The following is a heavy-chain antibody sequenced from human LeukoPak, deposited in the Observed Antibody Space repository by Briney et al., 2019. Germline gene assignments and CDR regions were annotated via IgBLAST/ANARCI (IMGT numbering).Heavy chain of an antibody. Sequence: PGGSLRLPCAASGFTFSGNYMSWVRQAPGKGLEWVSVIYSSDNTYYIDSVKGRFTISRDNSKNTLYLQMNSLRAEDTAVYYCAGRRVLDASFDYWGQGTLVTVSS. CDR1: GFTFSGNY. D-gene: IGHD3-16*01. J-gene: IGHJ4*02. CDR3: AGRRVLDASFDY. V-gene: IGHV3-66*02. CDR2: IYSSDNT.